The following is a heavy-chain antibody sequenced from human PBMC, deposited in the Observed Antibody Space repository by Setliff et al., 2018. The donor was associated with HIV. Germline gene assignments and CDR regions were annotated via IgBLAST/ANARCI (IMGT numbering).Heavy chain of an antibody. J-gene: IGHJ3*01. Sequence: GSLRLSCVASGFTFSTYAINWVRLAPGKGLEWVSSISGSGYPYYADSVKGHFTISRDNSKNTLFLQMDSLRAEDTALYYCAKQRYYDGNDGFDVWGQGTMVTVSS. CDR3: AKQRYYDGNDGFDV. V-gene: IGHV3-23*01. CDR1: GFTFSTYA. CDR2: ISGSGYP. D-gene: IGHD3-3*01.